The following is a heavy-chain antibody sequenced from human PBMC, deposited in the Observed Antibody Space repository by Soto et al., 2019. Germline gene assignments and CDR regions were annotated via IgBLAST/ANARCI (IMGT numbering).Heavy chain of an antibody. CDR2: IIPIFGTA. CDR3: TTEIAAQGVDY. CDR1: GGTFSSYA. V-gene: IGHV1-69*05. Sequence: SVKVSCKASGGTFSSYAISWVRQAPGQGLEWMGGIIPIFGTANYAQKFQGRFTISRDDSKSIAYLQMNSLKTEDTAVYYCTTEIAAQGVDYWGQGTLVTVSS. J-gene: IGHJ4*02. D-gene: IGHD6-13*01.